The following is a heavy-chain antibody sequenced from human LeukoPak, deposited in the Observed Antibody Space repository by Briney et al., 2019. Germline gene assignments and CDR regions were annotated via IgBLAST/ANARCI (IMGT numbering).Heavy chain of an antibody. CDR3: ARDYYRYFSL. V-gene: IGHV3-7*01. CDR1: GFTFSTSW. J-gene: IGHJ2*01. CDR2: IKHDGSEK. Sequence: GGSLRLSCAASGFTFSTSWMAWVRQASGKGLEWVANIKHDGSEKYFVDSMKGRFSISRDNAKNSLSLQMNSLRAEDTAVYYCARDYYRYFSLWGRGTLVTVSS.